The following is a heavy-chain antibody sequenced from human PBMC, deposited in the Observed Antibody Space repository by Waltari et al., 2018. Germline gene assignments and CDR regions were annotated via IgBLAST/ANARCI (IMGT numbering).Heavy chain of an antibody. CDR3: ARAQLTMARNLDL. CDR2: INSDGGTT. D-gene: IGHD3-10*01. CDR1: GFTFSSYW. Sequence: EVQLVESGGGLVQPGGSLGLSCVTSGFTFSSYWMHWVRQVPGKGLVWVSRINSDGGTTSDADSVKGRFTISRDNAKNTLYLQMNSLRADDTSVYYCARAQLTMARNLDLWGRGTLVTVSS. V-gene: IGHV3-74*01. J-gene: IGHJ2*01.